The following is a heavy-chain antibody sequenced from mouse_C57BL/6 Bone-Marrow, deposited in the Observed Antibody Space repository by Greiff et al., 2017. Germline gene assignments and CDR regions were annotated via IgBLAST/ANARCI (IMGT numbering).Heavy chain of an antibody. D-gene: IGHD2-5*01. V-gene: IGHV1-81*01. Sequence: VQLQQSGAELARPGASVKLSCKASGYTFTSYGISWVKQRTGQGLEWIGEIYPRSGNTYYNEKFKGKATLTADKSSSTAYMELRSLTSEDSAFYFCASSRSNYAVYSMDYWGQGTSVTVSS. CDR2: IYPRSGNT. CDR1: GYTFTSYG. J-gene: IGHJ4*01. CDR3: ASSRSNYAVYSMDY.